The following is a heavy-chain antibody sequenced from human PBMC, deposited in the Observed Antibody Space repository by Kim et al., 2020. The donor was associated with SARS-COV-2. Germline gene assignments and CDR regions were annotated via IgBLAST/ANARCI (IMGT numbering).Heavy chain of an antibody. CDR3: AKEVVPYEQWLVREGFDF. D-gene: IGHD6-19*01. V-gene: IGHV3-21*01. J-gene: IGHJ4*02. Sequence: GGSLRLSCAASGFTFSTYSMNWVRQAPGKGLEWVSSISSSGGYLYYADSVKGRFTISRDNAKNSVFLQMNSLRAEDTAVYYCAKEVVPYEQWLVREGFDFWGQGALITVSS. CDR1: GFTFSTYS. CDR2: ISSSGGYL.